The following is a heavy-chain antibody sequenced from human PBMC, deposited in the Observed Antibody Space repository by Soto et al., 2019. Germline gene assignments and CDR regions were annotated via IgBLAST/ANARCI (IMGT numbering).Heavy chain of an antibody. J-gene: IGHJ4*02. CDR3: ARPHIGPSERGSEHYYFDY. V-gene: IGHV5-51*01. CDR2: IYPGDSDT. CDR1: GYSFTSYW. D-gene: IGHD3-10*01. Sequence: GESLKISCKGSGYSFTSYWIGWVRQMPGKGLEWMGIIYPGDSDTRYSPSFQGQVTISADKSISTAYLQWSSLKASDTAMYYCARPHIGPSERGSEHYYFDYWGQGTLVTVCS.